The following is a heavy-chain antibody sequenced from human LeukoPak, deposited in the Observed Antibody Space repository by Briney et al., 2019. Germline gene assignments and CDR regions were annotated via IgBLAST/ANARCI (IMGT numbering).Heavy chain of an antibody. CDR3: ARDSGGFSNWFDP. D-gene: IGHD3-10*01. V-gene: IGHV3-7*01. CDR1: GFTFSSYW. J-gene: IGHJ5*02. CDR2: IKQDGSEK. Sequence: GGSLRLSCAASGFTFSSYWMSWVRQAPGKGLEWVANIKQDGSEKYYVDSVKGRFTISRDNAKNSLYLQMNSLRAEDTAVYYCARDSGGFSNWFDPWGQGTLVTVSS.